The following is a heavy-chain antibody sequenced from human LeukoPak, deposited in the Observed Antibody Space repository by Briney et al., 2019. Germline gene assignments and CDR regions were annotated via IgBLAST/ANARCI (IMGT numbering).Heavy chain of an antibody. D-gene: IGHD2-21*02. CDR3: ARARKQVVVTAIYDY. J-gene: IGHJ4*02. Sequence: GSLRLSCAASGFTFSSYEMNWVRQAPGKGLEWVSYISSSGSTIYYADSVKGRFTISRDNAKNSLYLQMNSLRAEDTAVYYRARARKQVVVTAIYDYWGQGTLVTVSS. CDR1: GFTFSSYE. CDR2: ISSSGSTI. V-gene: IGHV3-48*03.